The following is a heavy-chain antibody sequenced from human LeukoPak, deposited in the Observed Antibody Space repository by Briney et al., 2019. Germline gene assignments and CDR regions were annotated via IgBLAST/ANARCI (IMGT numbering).Heavy chain of an antibody. CDR3: ARTDSTSKGTGAFDI. CDR1: GYSFTSYW. V-gene: IGHV5-51*01. Sequence: GESLKISCKGSGYSFTSYWIGWVRQTPGKGLEWMGIIYPGDSDTRYSPSFQGQVTISADKSISTAYLQWSSLKASDTAMYYCARTDSTSKGTGAFDIWGQGTMVTVSS. CDR2: IYPGDSDT. D-gene: IGHD2-2*01. J-gene: IGHJ3*02.